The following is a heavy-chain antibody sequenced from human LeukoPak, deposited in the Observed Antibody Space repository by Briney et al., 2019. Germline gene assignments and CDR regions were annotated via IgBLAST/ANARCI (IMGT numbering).Heavy chain of an antibody. J-gene: IGHJ4*02. Sequence: SVKVSCKASGGTFSSYTISWVRQAPGQGLEWMGRIIPILGIANYAQKFQGRVTITADKSTSTAYMELSSLRSEDTAVYYCARDGVINLPYFGYWGQGTLVTVSS. D-gene: IGHD3-22*01. V-gene: IGHV1-69*04. CDR2: IIPILGIA. CDR1: GGTFSSYT. CDR3: ARDGVINLPYFGY.